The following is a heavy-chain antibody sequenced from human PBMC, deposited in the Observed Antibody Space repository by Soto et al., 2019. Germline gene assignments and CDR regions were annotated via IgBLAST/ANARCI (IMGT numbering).Heavy chain of an antibody. CDR2: IYYSGST. D-gene: IGHD2-21*01. Sequence: QVQLQESGPGLVKPSQTLSLTCTVSGGSISSGGYYWSWIRQHPGKGLEWIGYIYYSGSTYYNPSLQSRVSISVDTSKNQFSLKLSSVTAADTALYYCARVRDSVVISVQALFDYWGQGTLVTVSS. J-gene: IGHJ4*02. V-gene: IGHV4-31*03. CDR1: GGSISSGGYY. CDR3: ARVRDSVVISVQALFDY.